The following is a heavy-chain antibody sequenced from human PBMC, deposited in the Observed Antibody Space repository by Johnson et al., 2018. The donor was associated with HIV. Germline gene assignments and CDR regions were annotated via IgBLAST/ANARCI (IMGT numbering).Heavy chain of an antibody. V-gene: IGHV3-11*04. Sequence: QVQLVESGGGLVKPGGSLRLSCAASGFTFSDYYMSWIRQAPGKGLEWVSYITSTGITVYYTDSVKGRFTISRDNAKNSLSLQMNSLRAEDTAVYYCAKAGAVAGPGIDAFDIWGQGTMVTVSS. CDR3: AKAGAVAGPGIDAFDI. D-gene: IGHD6-19*01. CDR2: ITSTGITV. CDR1: GFTFSDYY. J-gene: IGHJ3*02.